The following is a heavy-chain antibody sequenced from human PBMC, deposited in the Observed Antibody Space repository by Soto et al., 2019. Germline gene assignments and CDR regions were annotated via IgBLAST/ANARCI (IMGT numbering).Heavy chain of an antibody. J-gene: IGHJ6*02. CDR2: ISGSGGST. CDR1: GFTFKSHA. Sequence: EVQLVESGGGLVQPGGSLRVSCVVSGFTFKSHAMYWVRQAPGKGLEWVSGISGSGGSTDYADSVKGRFTISRDNTKDTLHLQMNSLRADGTAVYYCTRDQSGSSLAFNYYGMDVWGQGTTVTVSS. V-gene: IGHV3-23*04. CDR3: TRDQSGSSLAFNYYGMDV. D-gene: IGHD1-26*01.